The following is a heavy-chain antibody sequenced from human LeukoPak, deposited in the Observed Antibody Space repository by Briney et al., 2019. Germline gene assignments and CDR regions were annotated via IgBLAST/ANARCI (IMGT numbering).Heavy chain of an antibody. Sequence: PGRSLRLSCAASGFTFSSSWMSWVRQAPGKGLEWVANIKQDGSEKYYVASVKGRFTISRDNAKNSLYLQMNSLRAEDTAVYYCARDLSGVTGYTYGRGIDYWGQGTLVTVSS. J-gene: IGHJ4*02. V-gene: IGHV3-7*01. D-gene: IGHD5-18*01. CDR2: IKQDGSEK. CDR1: GFTFSSSW. CDR3: ARDLSGVTGYTYGRGIDY.